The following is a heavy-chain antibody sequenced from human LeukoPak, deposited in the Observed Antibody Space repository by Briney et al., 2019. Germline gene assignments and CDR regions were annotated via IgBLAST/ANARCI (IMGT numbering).Heavy chain of an antibody. CDR3: ATVKAPRWLVPFDY. CDR1: GYTLTELS. J-gene: IGHJ4*02. V-gene: IGHV1-24*01. D-gene: IGHD6-19*01. Sequence: ASVKVSCKVSGYTLTELSMHWVRQAPGKGLEWMGGFDPEDGETIYAQKFQGRVTMTEDTSTGTAYMELSSLRSEDTAVYYCATVKAPRWLVPFDYWGQGTLVTVSS. CDR2: FDPEDGET.